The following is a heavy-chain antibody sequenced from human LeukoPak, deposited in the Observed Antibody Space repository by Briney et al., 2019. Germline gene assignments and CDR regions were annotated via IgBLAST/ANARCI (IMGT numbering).Heavy chain of an antibody. CDR2: ISWNGGSI. J-gene: IGHJ3*02. CDR3: VKDTGKSYVPLDDAFDI. D-gene: IGHD3-16*01. CDR1: GFSFDDYD. V-gene: IGHV3-9*01. Sequence: QPGRSLRLSCTGSGFSFDDYDMHWVRQAPGKGPEWVSGISWNGGSIDYADSVKGRFTISKDNAKDSLYLQMNSLRVEDTALYYCVKDTGKSYVPLDDAFDIWGQGTMVTVSS.